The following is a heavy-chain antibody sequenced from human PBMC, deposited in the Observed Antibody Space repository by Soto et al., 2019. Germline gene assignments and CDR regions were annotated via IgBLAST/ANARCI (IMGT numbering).Heavy chain of an antibody. CDR1: GFTFSYYA. CDR3: ARTPETSGYYYYFDY. CDR2: ISYSGSNK. D-gene: IGHD3-22*01. J-gene: IGHJ4*02. Sequence: QVQLVESGGGVVQPGRSLRLSCAASGFTFSYYAMHWVRRAPGKGLEWVALISYSGSNKYYADSVKGRFTISRDNSENTLYLQMNSLGTEDTAVYYCARTPETSGYYYYFDYWGQGILVTVSS. V-gene: IGHV3-30-3*01.